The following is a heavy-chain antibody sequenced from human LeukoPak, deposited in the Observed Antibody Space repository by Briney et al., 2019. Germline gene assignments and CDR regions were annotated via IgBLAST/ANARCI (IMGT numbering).Heavy chain of an antibody. J-gene: IGHJ4*02. CDR1: GFAFSTYW. V-gene: IGHV3-7*04. Sequence: GGSLRLSCAASGFAFSTYWMSWVRQAPGKGLEVVANIMGDGSDKYYLDSLKGRFTVSSDNAKNSLYLQLNSLRADDTAVYYCARPFGSGTYYQFDLWGQGTLVTVSS. D-gene: IGHD3-10*01. CDR2: IMGDGSDK. CDR3: ARPFGSGTYYQFDL.